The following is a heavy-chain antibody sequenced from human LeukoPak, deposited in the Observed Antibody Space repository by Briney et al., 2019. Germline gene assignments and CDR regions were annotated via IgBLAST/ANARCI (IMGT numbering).Heavy chain of an antibody. D-gene: IGHD1-26*01. Sequence: PGGSLRLSCAASGFTFSSYAMSWVRQAPGKGLEWVSAISGSGGSTYYADSVKGRFTISRDNSKNTLYLQMNSLRAEDTVVYYCAKDPVGSYYSDYWGQGTLVTVSS. V-gene: IGHV3-23*01. CDR3: AKDPVGSYYSDY. CDR1: GFTFSSYA. J-gene: IGHJ4*02. CDR2: ISGSGGST.